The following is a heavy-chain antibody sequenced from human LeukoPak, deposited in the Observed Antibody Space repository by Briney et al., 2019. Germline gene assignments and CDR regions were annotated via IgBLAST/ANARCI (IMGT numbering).Heavy chain of an antibody. CDR1: GFSFSSYS. V-gene: IGHV3-21*01. D-gene: IGHD5-18*01. J-gene: IGHJ4*02. CDR2: ISSGSKYI. Sequence: GGSLTLSCAASGFSFSSYSMNWVRQAPGKGLEWVSSISSGSKYIYNADSLKGRFAISRDNAKNSLYLQMNSLRAEDTAVYYCARALSYSYGSMDFWGQGTLVIVSS. CDR3: ARALSYSYGSMDF.